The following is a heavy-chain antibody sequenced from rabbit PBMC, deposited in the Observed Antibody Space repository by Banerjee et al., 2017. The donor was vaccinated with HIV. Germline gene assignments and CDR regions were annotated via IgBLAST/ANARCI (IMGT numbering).Heavy chain of an antibody. Sequence: QEQLKETGGGLVQPGGSLTLSCTASGFDFSGYWMSWVRQAPGKGLEWIGIIDTGKRSTDFASWVKGRFTISKTSSTTVTLQMTSLTAADTATYFCARSNTYYGMDLWGPGTLVTVS. CDR2: IDTGKRST. V-gene: IGHV1S45*01. CDR1: GFDFSGYW. J-gene: IGHJ6*01. CDR3: ARSNTYYGMDL.